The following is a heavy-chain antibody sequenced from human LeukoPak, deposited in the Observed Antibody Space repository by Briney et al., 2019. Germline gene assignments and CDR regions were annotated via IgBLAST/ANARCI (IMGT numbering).Heavy chain of an antibody. CDR1: GFTVSSNY. D-gene: IGHD6-6*01. V-gene: IGHV3-53*01. CDR2: IYSGGST. Sequence: GGSLRLSCAASGFTVSSNYMSWVRQAPGKGLEWVSVIYSGGSTYYADSVKGRFTISRDNSKNTLYLQMNSLRAEDTAVYYCAKDLQYSSPLSNFDPWGQGTLVTVSS. J-gene: IGHJ5*02. CDR3: AKDLQYSSPLSNFDP.